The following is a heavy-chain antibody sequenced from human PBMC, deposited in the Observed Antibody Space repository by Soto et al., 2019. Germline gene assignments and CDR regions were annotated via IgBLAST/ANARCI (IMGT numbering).Heavy chain of an antibody. CDR1: SASIDNN. CDR3: ARSFGWYAFDQ. D-gene: IGHD6-19*01. J-gene: IGHJ4*02. CDR2: IHQSGIS. V-gene: IGHV4-4*02. Sequence: QMKLLESGPGLVKPSETLSLTCAVSSASIDNNWNWVRQPPGKGLEWIGEIHQSGISYKNPSLKSRVTMSVDKSKNQFSLNLSSVTAADTAVYFCARSFGWYAFDQWGQGTLVTVSS.